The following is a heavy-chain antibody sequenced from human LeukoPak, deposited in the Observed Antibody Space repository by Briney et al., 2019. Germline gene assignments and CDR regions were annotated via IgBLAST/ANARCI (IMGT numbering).Heavy chain of an antibody. Sequence: GASVKVSCKASGGTFSSYAISWVRQAPGQGLEWMGWISAYNGNTNYAQKLQGRVTMTTDTSTSTAYMELRSLRSDDTAVYYCARVRPDSFYSSSHLSFDYWGQGTLVTVSS. CDR2: ISAYNGNT. CDR1: GGTFSSYA. CDR3: ARVRPDSFYSSSHLSFDY. V-gene: IGHV1-18*01. J-gene: IGHJ4*02. D-gene: IGHD6-6*01.